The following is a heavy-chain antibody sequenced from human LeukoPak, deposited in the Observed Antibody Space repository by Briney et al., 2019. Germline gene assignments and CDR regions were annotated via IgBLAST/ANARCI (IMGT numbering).Heavy chain of an antibody. J-gene: IGHJ2*01. D-gene: IGHD4-17*01. CDR3: ARPAGYGDYGYFDL. CDR2: IYYSGST. Sequence: SQTLSLTCTVSGGSISSGGDYWSWIRQHPGKGLEWIGYIYYSGSTYYNPSLKSRVTISVDTSKNQFSLKLSSVTAADTAVYYCARPAGYGDYGYFDLWGRGTLVTVSS. V-gene: IGHV4-31*03. CDR1: GGSISSGGDY.